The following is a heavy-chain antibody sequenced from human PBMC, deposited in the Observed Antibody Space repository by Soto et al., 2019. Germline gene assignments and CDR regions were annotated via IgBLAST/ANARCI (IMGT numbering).Heavy chain of an antibody. CDR3: ARDPQFSGSLSGGGDAFDI. D-gene: IGHD1-26*01. V-gene: IGHV1-18*01. CDR2: ISPYNGNT. Sequence: QVQLVQSGDEVRKPGASVKVSCKASGYSFTSSAISWMRQAPGQGLEWMGWISPYNGNTHFAQKLQGRVTMATDTSTSTASMEPRSLISDDTAVYYCARDPQFSGSLSGGGDAFDIWGQGTMVTVSS. CDR1: GYSFTSSA. J-gene: IGHJ3*02.